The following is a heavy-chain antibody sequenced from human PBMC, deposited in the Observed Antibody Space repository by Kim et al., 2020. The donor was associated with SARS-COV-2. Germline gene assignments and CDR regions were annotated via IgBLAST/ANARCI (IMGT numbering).Heavy chain of an antibody. Sequence: GGSLRLSCAASGFTFSSCSMHWVRLAPGKGPEYVSAISRNGDRTFYADSVKGRFTISRDNSKNTLYLQMGSLRVEDMAVYYCARGGRVFEWMDVWGQGTTVTVSS. CDR3: ARGGRVFEWMDV. CDR2: ISRNGDRT. V-gene: IGHV3-64*02. D-gene: IGHD3-9*01. CDR1: GFTFSSCS. J-gene: IGHJ6*02.